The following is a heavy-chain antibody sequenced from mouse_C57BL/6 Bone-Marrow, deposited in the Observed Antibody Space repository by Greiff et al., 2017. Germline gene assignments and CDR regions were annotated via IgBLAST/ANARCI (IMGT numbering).Heavy chain of an antibody. CDR2: IYPRSGNT. CDR1: GYTFTSYG. CDR3: ARFGNYGGFAY. D-gene: IGHD2-1*01. Sequence: HVQLQQSGAELARPGASVKLSCKASGYTFTSYGISWVKQRTGQGLEWIGEIYPRSGNTYYNEKFKGKATLTADKSSSTAYMELRSLTSEDSAVYFCARFGNYGGFAYWGQGTLVTVSA. J-gene: IGHJ3*01. V-gene: IGHV1-81*01.